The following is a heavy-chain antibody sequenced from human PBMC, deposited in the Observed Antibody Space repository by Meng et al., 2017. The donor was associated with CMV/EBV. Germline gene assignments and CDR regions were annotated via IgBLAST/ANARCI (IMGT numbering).Heavy chain of an antibody. V-gene: IGHV1-18*01. CDR3: ARDHITIFGVVIIHPWDY. D-gene: IGHD3-3*01. J-gene: IGHJ4*02. Sequence: ASVKVSCKASGYTFTSYGISWVRQAPGQGLEWMGWISAYNGNTNYAQKLQGRVTMTTDTSTSTAYMELRSLRSDDPAVYYCARDHITIFGVVIIHPWDYWGQGTLVTVSS. CDR1: GYTFTSYG. CDR2: ISAYNGNT.